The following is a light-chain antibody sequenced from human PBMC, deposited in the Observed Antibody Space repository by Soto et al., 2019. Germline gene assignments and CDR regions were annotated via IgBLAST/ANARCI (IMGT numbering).Light chain of an antibody. CDR2: GTS. Sequence: EIVMTQSPATLSVSPGERATLSCRASQSVSSNLAWFQQKPGQAPRLLIYGTSTRATGIPVRVSGSGSGTEFTLTISSLQSEDFAVYYCQQYNDRPGTFGQGTKVEIK. CDR1: QSVSSN. CDR3: QQYNDRPGT. V-gene: IGKV3-15*01. J-gene: IGKJ1*01.